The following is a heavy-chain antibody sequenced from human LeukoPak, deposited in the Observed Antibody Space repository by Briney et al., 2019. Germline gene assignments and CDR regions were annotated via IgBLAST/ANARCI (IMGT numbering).Heavy chain of an antibody. V-gene: IGHV4-34*01. CDR3: ARDQEITMVRGVIIIPGSFDY. CDR1: GGFFSGYY. J-gene: IGHJ4*02. D-gene: IGHD3-10*01. CDR2: INHSGST. Sequence: SETLSLTCAVYGGFFSGYYWSWIRQPPGKGLEWIGEINHSGSTNYNPSLKSRVTISVNTSKNQFSLKLSSVTAADTAVYYCARDQEITMVRGVIIIPGSFDYWGQGTLVTVSS.